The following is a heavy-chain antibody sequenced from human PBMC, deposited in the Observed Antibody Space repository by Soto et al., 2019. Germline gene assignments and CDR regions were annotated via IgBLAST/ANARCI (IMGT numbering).Heavy chain of an antibody. J-gene: IGHJ5*01. CDR1: GFSFSTYN. Sequence: GGSLRLSCAASGFSFSTYNMDWVRQAPGKRPEWIAYISTTSFTIYYADSVKGRFTISRDNDRNSLYLEMNSLRDEDTAVYYCARDRCSDGTCYYASDSWGQGTLVTVSS. D-gene: IGHD3-22*01. CDR3: ARDRCSDGTCYYASDS. CDR2: ISTTSFTI. V-gene: IGHV3-48*02.